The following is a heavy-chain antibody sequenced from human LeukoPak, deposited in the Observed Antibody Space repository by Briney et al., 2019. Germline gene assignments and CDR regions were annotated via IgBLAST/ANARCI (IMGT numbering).Heavy chain of an antibody. J-gene: IGHJ3*02. CDR3: ARQGLGGGDGSGAFDI. Sequence: GESLKISCQASGYDFNNKWIAWVRQLPGKGLEWVGIIYPGDSKTRYSPSFEGQVTFSADTSINTAYLQWSSLKASDTALYYCARQGLGGGDGSGAFDIWGQGTMVTVSS. CDR2: IYPGDSKT. D-gene: IGHD2-21*02. CDR1: GYDFNNKW. V-gene: IGHV5-51*01.